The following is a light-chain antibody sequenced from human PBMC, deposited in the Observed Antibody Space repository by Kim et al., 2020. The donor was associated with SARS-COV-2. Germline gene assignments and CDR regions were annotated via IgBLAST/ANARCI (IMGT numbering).Light chain of an antibody. J-gene: IGKJ2*01. CDR3: QQSYSTPYT. CDR1: QSISSY. V-gene: IGKV1-39*01. Sequence: SASVGDRVTITCRASQSISSYLIWYQRKPGEAPKLLIYAASSLQSGVPSRFSGRGSGTDFTLTISSLQPEDFASYYCQQSYSTPYTFGQGTKLEI. CDR2: AAS.